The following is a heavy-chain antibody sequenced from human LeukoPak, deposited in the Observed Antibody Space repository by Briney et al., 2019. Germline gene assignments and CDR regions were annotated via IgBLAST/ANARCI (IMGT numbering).Heavy chain of an antibody. CDR1: GFTFSSYS. D-gene: IGHD4/OR15-4a*01. CDR2: ISSSSSYI. Sequence: PGGSLRLSCAASGFTFSSYSMNWVRQAPGKGLEWVSSISSSSSYIYYADSVKGRFTISRDNAKNSLYLQMDSLRAEDTAVYYCARRAGAYSHPYDYWGQGTLVTVSS. J-gene: IGHJ4*02. CDR3: ARRAGAYSHPYDY. V-gene: IGHV3-21*04.